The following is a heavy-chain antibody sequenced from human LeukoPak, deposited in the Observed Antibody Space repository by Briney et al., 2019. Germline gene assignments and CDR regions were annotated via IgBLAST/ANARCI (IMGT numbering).Heavy chain of an antibody. CDR2: IYYSGST. J-gene: IGHJ4*02. V-gene: IGHV4-39*01. D-gene: IGHD2-2*01. CDR3: ARMRSRSLGDY. CDR1: GGSISSSSHS. Sequence: SETLSLTCSVSGGSISSSSHSWGWIRQSPGKGLEWIGSIYYSGSTYYNPSLKSRVTISVDTSKNQFSLKLSSVTAADTAVYYCARMRSRSLGDYWGQGTLVTVSS.